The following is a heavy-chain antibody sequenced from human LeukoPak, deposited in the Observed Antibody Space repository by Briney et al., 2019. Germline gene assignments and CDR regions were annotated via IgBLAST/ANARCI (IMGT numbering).Heavy chain of an antibody. CDR2: INPNSGGT. V-gene: IGHV1-2*02. CDR3: ARASYYYDSSGYPGYYFDY. J-gene: IGHJ4*02. D-gene: IGHD3-22*01. CDR1: GYTFTEYY. Sequence: ASLKVSCKASGYTFTEYYMHWVRQAPGQGLEWMAWINPNSGGTNYAQKFQGRVTMTRDTSISTAYMELSRLRSDDTAVYYCARASYYYDSSGYPGYYFDYWGQGTLVTVSS.